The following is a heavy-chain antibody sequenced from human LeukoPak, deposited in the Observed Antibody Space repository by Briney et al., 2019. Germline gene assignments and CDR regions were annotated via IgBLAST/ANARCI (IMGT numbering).Heavy chain of an antibody. J-gene: IGHJ6*03. CDR1: GGSISSGGYY. Sequence: SETLSLTCTVSGGSISSGGYYWSWIRQHPGKGLEWIGYIYYRGSTYYNPSLKSRVTISVDTTKNQFSLMLSSVTAADTPVYYCARVGGVRFLEWLPLGYMDVWGKGTTVTVSS. CDR3: ARVGGVRFLEWLPLGYMDV. CDR2: IYYRGST. V-gene: IGHV4-31*03. D-gene: IGHD3-3*01.